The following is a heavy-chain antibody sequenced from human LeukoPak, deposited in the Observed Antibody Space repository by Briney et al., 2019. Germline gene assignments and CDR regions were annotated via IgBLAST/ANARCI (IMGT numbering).Heavy chain of an antibody. CDR3: AKAIGSSGYYYYREYFQH. J-gene: IGHJ1*01. D-gene: IGHD3-22*01. CDR1: GFTFSSYS. V-gene: IGHV3-23*01. Sequence: GGSLRLSCAASGFTFSSYSMNWVRQAPGKGLEWVSAISGSGGSTYYADSVKGRFTISRDNSKNTLYLQMNSLRAEDTAVYYCAKAIGSSGYYYYREYFQHWGQGTLVTVSS. CDR2: ISGSGGST.